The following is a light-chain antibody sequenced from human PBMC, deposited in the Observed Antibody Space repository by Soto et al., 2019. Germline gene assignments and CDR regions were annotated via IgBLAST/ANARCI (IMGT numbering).Light chain of an antibody. CDR1: QSISSF. J-gene: IGKJ2*01. Sequence: DIQMTQSPSSLSASVGDRVTITCRASQSISSFLNWYQQKPGKAPKLLIYAASNLQSGVPSRFSGSGSGTDFTLTISSLQPEDFAAYYCQQSDITPYTFGQGTKLDIK. V-gene: IGKV1-39*01. CDR2: AAS. CDR3: QQSDITPYT.